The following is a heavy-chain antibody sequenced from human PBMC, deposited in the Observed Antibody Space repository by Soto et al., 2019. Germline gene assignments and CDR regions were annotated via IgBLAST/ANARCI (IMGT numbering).Heavy chain of an antibody. CDR2: IIPILGTG. CDR3: ATRRGYSYGVDDFDM. D-gene: IGHD5-18*01. CDR1: GGTFSNYA. J-gene: IGHJ3*02. Sequence: QVQLVQSGAEVRKPGSSAKVSCKASGGTFSNYAIDWVRQAPGQGLEWMGGIIPILGTGNYAQKFQGRVTITADTSTNTAYMEVSSLRSEDTARYFCATRRGYSYGVDDFDMWGQGTMVIVSS. V-gene: IGHV1-69*06.